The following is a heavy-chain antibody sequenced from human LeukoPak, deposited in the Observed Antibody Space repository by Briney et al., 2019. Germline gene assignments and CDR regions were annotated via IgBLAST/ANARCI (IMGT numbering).Heavy chain of an antibody. CDR2: ISHGGIA. CDR1: DGSLINYY. V-gene: IGHV4-34*01. Sequence: PSETLSFTCGVYDGSLINYYCHWIRQAPGKGLEWIGEISHGGIAKHNPSLKSRVTMSQDTSKRQFSLKMNSMTAADTGVYYCGIFMDVVPGSMSWGLGTLVTVSS. D-gene: IGHD2-2*01. J-gene: IGHJ4*02. CDR3: GIFMDVVPGSMS.